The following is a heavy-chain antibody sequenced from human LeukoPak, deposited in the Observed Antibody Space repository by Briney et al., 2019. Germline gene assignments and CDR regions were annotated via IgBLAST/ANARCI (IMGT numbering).Heavy chain of an antibody. CDR1: GFTFINAW. J-gene: IGHJ6*03. CDR3: TTEGFQQETYNNMDF. D-gene: IGHD2-2*01. CDR2: IKSKTDGGTV. V-gene: IGHV3-15*01. Sequence: GGSLRLSCAASGFTFINAWMSWVRQAPGKGLEWVGRIKSKTDGGTVDYAAPVKDRFTISRDDSKNTLYLQMNSLKTEDTAVNTSTTEGFQQETYNNMDFWGKGTPVTVS.